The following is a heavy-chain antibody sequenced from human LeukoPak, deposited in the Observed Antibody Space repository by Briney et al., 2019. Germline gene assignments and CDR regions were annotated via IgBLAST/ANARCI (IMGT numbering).Heavy chain of an antibody. V-gene: IGHV1-2*06. CDR1: GYTFTAYH. D-gene: IGHD2-2*01. Sequence: ASVKVSCKASGYTFTAYHMHWVRQAPGQGLEWMGRINPNSGDTNYAQKFQGRFTMTRDTSISTAYMELSRLRSDDTAVYYCARDYCSSTSCLFDYWGQGTLVSVSS. CDR2: INPNSGDT. J-gene: IGHJ4*02. CDR3: ARDYCSSTSCLFDY.